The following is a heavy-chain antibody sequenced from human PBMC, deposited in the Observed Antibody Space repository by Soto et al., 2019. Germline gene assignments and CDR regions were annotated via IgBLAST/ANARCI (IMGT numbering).Heavy chain of an antibody. Sequence: SVKVSCKASGGTFSSYAISWVRQAPGQGLEWMGGIIPIFGTANYAQKFQGRVTITADESTSTAYMELSSLRSEDTAVYYCARGGVMGSSYYYYGMDVWGQGTTVTVSS. CDR3: ARGGVMGSSYYYYGMDV. CDR2: IIPIFGTA. CDR1: GGTFSSYA. D-gene: IGHD3-16*01. V-gene: IGHV1-69*13. J-gene: IGHJ6*02.